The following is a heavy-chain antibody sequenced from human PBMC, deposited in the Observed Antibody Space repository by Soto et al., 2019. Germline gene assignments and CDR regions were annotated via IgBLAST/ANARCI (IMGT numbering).Heavy chain of an antibody. CDR3: ARTRSTHGFYYYYGMDV. CDR2: IDWDDDK. J-gene: IGHJ6*02. V-gene: IGHV2-70*01. CDR1: GFSLSTSGMC. Sequence: GSGPTLVNPTQTLTLTCTFSGFSLSTSGMCVSWIRQPPGKALEWLALIDWDDDKYYSTSLKTRLTISKATSKNQVVLTMSKMDPVDAATYYSARTRSTHGFYYYYGMDVWGQGTTVTVSS.